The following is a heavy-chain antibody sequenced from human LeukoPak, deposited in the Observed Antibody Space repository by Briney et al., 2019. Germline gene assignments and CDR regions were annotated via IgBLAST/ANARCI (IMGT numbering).Heavy chain of an antibody. V-gene: IGHV3-21*01. Sequence: GGFLRLSCAASGFNFSNYDMTWVRQAPGKGLEWVSSMSGSGSYIYHADSVKGRFTISRDNAQSSLYLPMNSLRVDDTAVYYCARLAYGSGSRPLDYWGQGILVTVSS. CDR3: ARLAYGSGSRPLDY. CDR1: GFNFSNYD. J-gene: IGHJ4*02. CDR2: MSGSGSYI. D-gene: IGHD3-10*01.